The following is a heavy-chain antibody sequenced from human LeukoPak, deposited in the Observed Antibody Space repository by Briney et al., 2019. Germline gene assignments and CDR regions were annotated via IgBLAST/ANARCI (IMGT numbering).Heavy chain of an antibody. J-gene: IGHJ4*02. V-gene: IGHV1-2*02. CDR1: GYTFTVYY. D-gene: IGHD5-12*01. Sequence: ASVKVSFKASGYTFTVYYMHWVRQAPGQGLEWMGWINPNSGGTNYAQKFQGRVTMTRDTSISTAYMELSRLRSDDTAVYYCARDLIVATPFDYWGQGTLVTVSS. CDR2: INPNSGGT. CDR3: ARDLIVATPFDY.